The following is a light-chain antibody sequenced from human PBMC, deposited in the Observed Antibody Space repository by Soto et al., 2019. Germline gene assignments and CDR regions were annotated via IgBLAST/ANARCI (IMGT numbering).Light chain of an antibody. CDR2: GAS. V-gene: IGKV3-20*01. J-gene: IGKJ2*01. CDR3: QQYGSSSYT. CDR1: QSVSSSY. Sequence: EIVLTQSPGTLSLSPGERATLSCRASQSVSSSYLAWYQQKPGQAPRLLIYGASSRATGIPDSFSGSGSGTDFALTISRLEPEDFAVYYCQQYGSSSYTFCQGTKLEIK.